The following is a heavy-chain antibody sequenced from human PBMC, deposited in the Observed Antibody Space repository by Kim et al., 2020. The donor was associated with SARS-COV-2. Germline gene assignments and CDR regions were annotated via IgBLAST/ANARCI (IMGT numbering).Heavy chain of an antibody. V-gene: IGHV4-39*01. D-gene: IGHD6-19*01. CDR2: IYYAGDT. Sequence: SETLSHTCSVSGGSIRHSSYYWAWIRQPPGKGLECIGAIYYAGDTCYNPSLESRVSMSIDTSKNQFSLKLTSVAAADTAIYYCARLASPEFITIFSGWFDSWGQGARVAVSS. CDR3: ARLASPEFITIFSGWFDS. J-gene: IGHJ5*01. CDR1: GGSIRHSSYY.